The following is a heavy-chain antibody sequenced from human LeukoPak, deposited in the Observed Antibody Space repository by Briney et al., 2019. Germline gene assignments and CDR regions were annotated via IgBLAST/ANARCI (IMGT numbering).Heavy chain of an antibody. V-gene: IGHV3-33*01. CDR2: IWYDGSNK. Sequence: GGSLRLSCAASGFTFSSYGMHWVRQAPGKGLEWVAVIWYDGSNKYYADSVKGRFTISRDNSKNTLYLQMSSLRAEDTAVYYCARGLSGAAAGDDAFDIWGQGTMVTVSS. D-gene: IGHD6-13*01. J-gene: IGHJ3*02. CDR3: ARGLSGAAAGDDAFDI. CDR1: GFTFSSYG.